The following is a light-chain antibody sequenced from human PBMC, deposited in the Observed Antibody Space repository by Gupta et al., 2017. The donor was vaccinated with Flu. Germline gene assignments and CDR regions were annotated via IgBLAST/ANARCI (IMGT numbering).Light chain of an antibody. CDR2: KAS. V-gene: IGKV1-5*03. Sequence: DIQMTQSPSTLSASVGDRVTITCRASQSISSWLAWYQQKPGKAPKLLIYKASSLESAVPSRFSGSGSGTEFTLTISSLQPDDFATYYCQHDNSYSWTFGQGTKVEIK. CDR3: QHDNSYSWT. J-gene: IGKJ1*01. CDR1: QSISSW.